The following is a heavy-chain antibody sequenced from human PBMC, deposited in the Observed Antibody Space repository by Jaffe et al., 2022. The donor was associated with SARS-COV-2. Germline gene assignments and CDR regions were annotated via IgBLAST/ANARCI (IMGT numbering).Heavy chain of an antibody. CDR2: IKSDGSTT. J-gene: IGHJ6*03. V-gene: IGHV3-74*01. CDR3: ARVGVEMATDYYYYMDV. D-gene: IGHD3-3*01. Sequence: EVQLVESGGGLVQPGGSLRLSCAASGFTFSNFWMHWVRQDPGKGLVWVSRIKSDGSTTNYADSVRGRFTISRDNAKNTLYLQMNSLRAEDTAVYYCARVGVEMATDYYYYMDVWGKGTTVTVSS. CDR1: GFTFSNFW.